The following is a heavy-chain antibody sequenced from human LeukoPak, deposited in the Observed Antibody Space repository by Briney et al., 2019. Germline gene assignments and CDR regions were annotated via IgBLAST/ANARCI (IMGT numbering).Heavy chain of an antibody. Sequence: PGGSLRLSCAASGFTFSSYSMNWVRQAPGKGLEWVSSISSSSSYIYYADSVKGRFTISRDNAKNSLYLQMNSLRAEDTAVCYCARRLRITIFGVVTYYYYYMDVWGKGTTVTVSS. CDR2: ISSSSSYI. V-gene: IGHV3-21*01. D-gene: IGHD3-3*01. J-gene: IGHJ6*03. CDR3: ARRLRITIFGVVTYYYYYMDV. CDR1: GFTFSSYS.